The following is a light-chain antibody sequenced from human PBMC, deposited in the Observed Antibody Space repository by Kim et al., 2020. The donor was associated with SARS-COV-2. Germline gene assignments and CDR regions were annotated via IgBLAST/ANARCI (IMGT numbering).Light chain of an antibody. V-gene: IGLV3-9*01. J-gene: IGLJ3*02. CDR2: GDS. CDR3: QVWDSSTGV. CDR1: NIGTKN. Sequence: SYELTQPLSVSVALGQTARITCGGNNIGTKNVHWFQQKPGQATVLVICGDSNRPSGIPERFSGSNSGNTATLTISRAQPGDEADYYCQVWDSSTGVFGGGTQLTVL.